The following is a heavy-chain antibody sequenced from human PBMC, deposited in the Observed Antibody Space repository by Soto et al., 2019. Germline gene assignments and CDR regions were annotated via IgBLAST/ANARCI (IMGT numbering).Heavy chain of an antibody. CDR3: ARTLDDYGDDSPPNGAFDI. CDR2: ISAYNGNT. Sequence: QVQLVQSGAEVKKPGASVKVSCKASGYTFTSYGISWVRQAPGQGLEWMGWISAYNGNTNYAQKVQGRVTMTTETATSTAYMELRSLRSHDTAVYYCARTLDDYGDDSPPNGAFDIWGQGTMVTVSA. V-gene: IGHV1-18*01. D-gene: IGHD4-17*01. CDR1: GYTFTSYG. J-gene: IGHJ3*02.